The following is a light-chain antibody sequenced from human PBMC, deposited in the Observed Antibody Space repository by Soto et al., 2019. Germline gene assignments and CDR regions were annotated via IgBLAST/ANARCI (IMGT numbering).Light chain of an antibody. CDR3: SSYAGANSVV. V-gene: IGLV2-8*01. J-gene: IGLJ2*01. Sequence: QSALTQPPSASGPPGQSVTISCTGMSSDVGGYNYVSWYQQHPGKAPKLMIYEVSKRPSGVPDRFSGSKSGNTASLTVSGLQAEDEADYYCSSYAGANSVVFGGGTKLTVL. CDR2: EVS. CDR1: SSDVGGYNY.